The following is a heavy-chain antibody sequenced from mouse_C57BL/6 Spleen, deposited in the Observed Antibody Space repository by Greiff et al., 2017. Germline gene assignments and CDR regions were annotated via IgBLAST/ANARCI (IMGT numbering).Heavy chain of an antibody. Sequence: QVQLQQPGAELVKPGASVKLSCKASGYTFTSYWMHWVKQRPGQGLEWIGMIHPNSGSTNYNEKFKSKATLTVDKSSTTAYMQRSSLTSEDSAVYYWARTGDYDFDYWGQGTTLTVSS. CDR1: GYTFTSYW. V-gene: IGHV1-64*01. CDR3: ARTGDYDFDY. D-gene: IGHD2-4*01. J-gene: IGHJ2*01. CDR2: IHPNSGST.